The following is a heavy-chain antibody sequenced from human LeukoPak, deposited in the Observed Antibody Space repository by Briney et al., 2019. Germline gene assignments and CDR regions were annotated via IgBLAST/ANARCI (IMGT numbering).Heavy chain of an antibody. CDR3: ARGLAYYYGSGSYGFDY. V-gene: IGHV3-48*03. Sequence: GGSLRLSCAASGFTPSSYEMNWVRQAPGKGLEWVSYINISGSTIYYAYSLKGRFTISRDNAKNSLYLQMTRLRAEDTAVYYCARGLAYYYGSGSYGFDYWGQGTLVTVSP. J-gene: IGHJ4*02. D-gene: IGHD3-10*01. CDR1: GFTPSSYE. CDR2: INISGSTI.